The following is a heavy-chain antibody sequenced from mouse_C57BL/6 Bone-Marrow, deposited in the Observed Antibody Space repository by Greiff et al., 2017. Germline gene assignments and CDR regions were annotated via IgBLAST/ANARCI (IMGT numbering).Heavy chain of an antibody. CDR1: GYTFTSYG. V-gene: IGHV1-81*01. D-gene: IGHD1-1*01. Sequence: VQLQQSGAELARPGASVKLSCKASGYTFTSYGISWVKQRTGQGLEWIGEIYPRSGNTYYNEKFKGKATLTADKFSSTAYMELRSLTSEDSAVYFCERWGANYYNGSSYLMDYWSQGTSVTVSS. CDR2: IYPRSGNT. CDR3: ERWGANYYNGSSYLMDY. J-gene: IGHJ4*01.